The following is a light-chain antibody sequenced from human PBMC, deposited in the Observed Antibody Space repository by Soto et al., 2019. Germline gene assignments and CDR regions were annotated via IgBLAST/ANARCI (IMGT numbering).Light chain of an antibody. Sequence: QSVLTQPPSVAEAPRQRVTISCSGSSFNIGDNAVNWYQQFPGKAPNLLIYYGDLLPSGVSDRFSGTKSSTSASPIISGLQSDEEADYCCSAWDDPLNAFVFGTGTKLTVL. CDR1: SFNIGDNA. V-gene: IGLV1-36*01. J-gene: IGLJ1*01. CDR3: SAWDDPLNAFV. CDR2: YGD.